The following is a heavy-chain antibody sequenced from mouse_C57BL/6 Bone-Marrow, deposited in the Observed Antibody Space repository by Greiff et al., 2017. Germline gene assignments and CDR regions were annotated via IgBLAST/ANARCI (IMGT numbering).Heavy chain of an antibody. CDR3: ARYYYDYFDY. D-gene: IGHD1-1*01. J-gene: IGHJ2*01. CDR2: LSSGGSYN. V-gene: IGHV5-6*01. Sequence: EVQVVESGGDLVKPGGSLKLSCAASGFTFSSYGMSWVRQTPDKRLEWVATLSSGGSYNSYPDSVKGRFTISRDNAKNTLYLQMSSLKSEDTAMYYCARYYYDYFDYWGQGTTLTVSS. CDR1: GFTFSSYG.